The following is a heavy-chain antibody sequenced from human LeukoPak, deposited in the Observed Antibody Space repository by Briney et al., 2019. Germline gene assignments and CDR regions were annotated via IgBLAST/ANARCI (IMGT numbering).Heavy chain of an antibody. Sequence: PSETLSLTCTVSGGSISNGSYYWSWIRQPAGKGLEWIGRIYTSGSTNYNPSLKSRVTISVDTSKNQFSLKLSSVTAADTAVYYCARECYSNYGYYMDVWGKGTTVTVSS. V-gene: IGHV4-61*02. D-gene: IGHD4-11*01. CDR2: IYTSGST. CDR3: ARECYSNYGYYMDV. CDR1: GGSISNGSYY. J-gene: IGHJ6*03.